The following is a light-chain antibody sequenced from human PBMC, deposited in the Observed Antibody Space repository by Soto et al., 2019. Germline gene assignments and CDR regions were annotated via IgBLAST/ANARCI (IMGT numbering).Light chain of an antibody. Sequence: IQLTQSPSSLSASVGDRVTITCRASQDIAIYLAWYQQKPGEAPKLLIYAASTLQSGVPSRFSGSGSGTDFTLTISSLQPEDFATYYCQQSYSTPITFGQGTRLEIK. J-gene: IGKJ5*01. V-gene: IGKV1-39*01. CDR3: QQSYSTPIT. CDR1: QDIAIY. CDR2: AAS.